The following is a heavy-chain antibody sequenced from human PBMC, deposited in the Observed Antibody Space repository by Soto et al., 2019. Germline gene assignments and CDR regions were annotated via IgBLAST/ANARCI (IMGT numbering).Heavy chain of an antibody. Sequence: SETLSLTCTVSGGSISSCGYYWSWIRQHPGKGLEWIGYIYYSGSTYYNPSLKSRVTISVDTSKNQFSLKLSSVTAADTAVYYCARDLPVNTVTTSGDYYYGMDVWGQGTTVT. D-gene: IGHD4-4*01. CDR1: GGSISSCGYY. J-gene: IGHJ6*02. CDR2: IYYSGST. CDR3: ARDLPVNTVTTSGDYYYGMDV. V-gene: IGHV4-31*03.